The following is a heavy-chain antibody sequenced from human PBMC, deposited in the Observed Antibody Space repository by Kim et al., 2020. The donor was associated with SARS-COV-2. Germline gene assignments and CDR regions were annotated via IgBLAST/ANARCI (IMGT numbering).Heavy chain of an antibody. D-gene: IGHD2-21*01. CDR1: GGTFSSYA. Sequence: SVKVSCKASGGTFSSYAISWVRQAPGQGLEWMGGIIPIFGTANYAQKFQGRVTITADESMSTAYMELSSLRSEDTAVYYCARGRLLAYCGGDCYWSGAFDIWGQGTMVTVSS. V-gene: IGHV1-69*13. CDR2: IIPIFGTA. CDR3: ARGRLLAYCGGDCYWSGAFDI. J-gene: IGHJ3*02.